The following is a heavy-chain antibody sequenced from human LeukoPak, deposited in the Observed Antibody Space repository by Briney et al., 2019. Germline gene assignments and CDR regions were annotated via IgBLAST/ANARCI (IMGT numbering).Heavy chain of an antibody. CDR2: ISSSGSTI. J-gene: IGHJ5*02. V-gene: IGHV3-48*03. CDR1: GFTFSSYE. CDR3: AKDFIAVSTVTTGWFDP. Sequence: GGSLRLSCAASGFTFSSYEMNWVRQAPGKGLEWVSYISSSGSTIYYADSVKGRFTISRDNAKNSLYLQMNSLRAEDTAVYYCAKDFIAVSTVTTGWFDPWGQGTLVTVSS. D-gene: IGHD4-17*01.